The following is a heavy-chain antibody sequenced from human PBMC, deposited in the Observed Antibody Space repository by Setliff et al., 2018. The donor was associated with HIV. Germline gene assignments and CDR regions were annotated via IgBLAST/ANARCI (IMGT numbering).Heavy chain of an antibody. D-gene: IGHD6-13*01. J-gene: IGHJ4*02. V-gene: IGHV3-30*02. CDR2: IRSDESDK. Sequence: GESLKISCAASGFTFSGYGIHWVRQAPGKGLEWVAFIRSDESDKHYADSVKGRFTISRDNSKNTLYLQMNSLRVEDTAVYYCTKTMYSSRWYGFDYWGQGTPVTVSS. CDR3: TKTMYSSRWYGFDY. CDR1: GFTFSGYG.